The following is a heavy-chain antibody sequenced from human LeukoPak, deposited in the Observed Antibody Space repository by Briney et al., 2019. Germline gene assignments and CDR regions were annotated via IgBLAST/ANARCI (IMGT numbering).Heavy chain of an antibody. V-gene: IGHV4-39*01. D-gene: IGHD1-26*01. CDR1: GGSISSSNSY. Sequence: PSETLSLTCTVSGGSISSSNSYWDWIRQPPGTGLEWIGSIYYSGSTYYNPSLKSRVTISVDTSKNQFSLKLTSVTAADTAVYYCARRNSVGAYNWFDPWGQGTLVTVSS. CDR2: IYYSGST. J-gene: IGHJ5*02. CDR3: ARRNSVGAYNWFDP.